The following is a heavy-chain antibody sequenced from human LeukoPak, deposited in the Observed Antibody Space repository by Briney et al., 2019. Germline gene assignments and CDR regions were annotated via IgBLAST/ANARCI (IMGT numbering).Heavy chain of an antibody. CDR3: ARRDYFDSPFDY. V-gene: IGHV4-59*08. D-gene: IGHD3-22*01. CDR1: GGSISSYY. J-gene: IGHJ4*02. Sequence: SETLSLTCTVSGGSISSYYWSWIRQPPGKGLEWIGYIYYSGSTNYNPSLKSRVTISVDTSKNQFSLKLSSVTAADMAVYYCARRDYFDSPFDYWGQGTLVTVSS. CDR2: IYYSGST.